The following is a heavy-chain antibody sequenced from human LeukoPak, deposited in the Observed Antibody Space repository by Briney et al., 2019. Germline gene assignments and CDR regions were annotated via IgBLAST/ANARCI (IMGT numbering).Heavy chain of an antibody. J-gene: IGHJ5*02. CDR3: EKAGGSYGLDP. CDR1: GFTFSSYA. D-gene: IGHD1-26*01. V-gene: IGHV3-23*01. Sequence: GGSLRLSCAASGFTFSSYAMSWVRQAPGKGLEWVSAISGSGGSTYYADSVKGRFTISRDNSKNTLDLQMNSLKAEDMAVYYCEKAGGSYGLDPWGQGTLVTVSP. CDR2: ISGSGGST.